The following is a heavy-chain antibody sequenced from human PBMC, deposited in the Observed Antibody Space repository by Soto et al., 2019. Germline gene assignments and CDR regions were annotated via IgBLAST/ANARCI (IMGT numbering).Heavy chain of an antibody. CDR1: GGSISSSNW. Sequence: QVQLQESGPGLVRPSGTLSLTCAVSGGSISSSNWWTWVRQPPGKGLESIGEIYHSGSTNYNPSLESRVTISVDTSKNQFSLKLSSVTAADTAVYYCAATPGGYTSGWALDCWGQGTLVTVSS. CDR2: IYHSGST. V-gene: IGHV4-4*02. CDR3: AATPGGYTSGWALDC. D-gene: IGHD6-19*01. J-gene: IGHJ4*02.